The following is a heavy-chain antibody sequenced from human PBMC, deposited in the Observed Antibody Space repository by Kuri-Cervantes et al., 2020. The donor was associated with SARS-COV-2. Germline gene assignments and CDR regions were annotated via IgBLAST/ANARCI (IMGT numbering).Heavy chain of an antibody. CDR2: INHSGST. J-gene: IGHJ6*02. Sequence: SETLSLTCAVYGGSFSGYYWSWIRQPPGKGLEWIGEINHSGSTNYNPSLKSRVTISVDTSKNQFSLKLSSVTAADTAVYYCARAGDYGDYSVYYYYYYGIDVWGQGTTVTVSS. D-gene: IGHD4-17*01. V-gene: IGHV4-34*01. CDR1: GGSFSGYY. CDR3: ARAGDYGDYSVYYYYYYGIDV.